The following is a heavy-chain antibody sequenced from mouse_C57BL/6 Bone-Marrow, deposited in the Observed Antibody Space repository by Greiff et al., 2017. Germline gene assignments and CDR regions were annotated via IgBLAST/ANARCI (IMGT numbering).Heavy chain of an antibody. CDR1: GFSLTRYG. CDR3: ARHGGNYGGFAY. D-gene: IGHD2-1*01. J-gene: IGHJ3*01. Sequence: QVQLKQSGPGLVAPSQSLSITCTVSGFSLTRYGVHWVRQPPGKGLEWLVVLWSDGSTTYNSALKSRPSISKDNSKSQVFLKMNSLQTDDTAMYYCARHGGNYGGFAYWGQGTLVTVSA. V-gene: IGHV2-6-1*01. CDR2: LWSDGST.